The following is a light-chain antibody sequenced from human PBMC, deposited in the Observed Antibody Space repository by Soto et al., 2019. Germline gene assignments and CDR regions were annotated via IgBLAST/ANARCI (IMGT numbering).Light chain of an antibody. CDR2: RTS. Sequence: EILMTQSPATLSVSPGERATLSCRASQSISSNLAWYQQKPGQAPRLLMFRTSSRATGFPARFSGSGSGTEFNLTISSLQSEDFGVYYCQQYNNWPRATVGGGTKVDSK. CDR3: QQYNNWPRAT. V-gene: IGKV3-15*01. CDR1: QSISSN. J-gene: IGKJ4*01.